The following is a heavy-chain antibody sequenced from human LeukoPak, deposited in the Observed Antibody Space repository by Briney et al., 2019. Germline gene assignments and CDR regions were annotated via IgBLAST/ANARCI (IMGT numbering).Heavy chain of an antibody. D-gene: IGHD7-27*01. CDR1: GFTFTDYY. V-gene: IGHV3-11*05. CDR2: ISTSSSYT. J-gene: IGHJ3*01. CDR3: AREDDDWGPNTFDV. Sequence: GGSLRLSCAASGFTFTDYYMSWIRQAPGKGLEWVSYISTSSSYTNYADSVKGRFTISRDNAKNSVYLQMKSLRAEDTAVYYCAREDDDWGPNTFDVWGQGTVVAVSS.